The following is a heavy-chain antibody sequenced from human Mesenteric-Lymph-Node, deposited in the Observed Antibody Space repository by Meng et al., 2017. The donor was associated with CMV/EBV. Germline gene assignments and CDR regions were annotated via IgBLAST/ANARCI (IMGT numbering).Heavy chain of an antibody. CDR2: ISYSGST. CDR3: ARTGSPHAIAAASNWFDP. D-gene: IGHD6-13*01. J-gene: IGHJ5*02. Sequence: VSSGSYYWSWIRQPPGKGLEWIGYISYSGSTNYNPSLKSRVTISVDTSKNQFSLKLSSVTAADTAVYYCARTGSPHAIAAASNWFDPWGQGTLVTVSS. CDR1: VSSGSYY. V-gene: IGHV4-61*01.